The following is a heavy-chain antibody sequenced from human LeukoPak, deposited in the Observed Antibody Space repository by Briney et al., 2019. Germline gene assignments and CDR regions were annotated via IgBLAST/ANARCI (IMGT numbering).Heavy chain of an antibody. J-gene: IGHJ5*02. CDR3: ARGSGWSPWFDP. Sequence: PSETLSLTCTVSGGSISSGSYYWSWIRQPAGKGLEWTGRIYTSGSTNYNPSLKSRVTMSVDTSKNQFSLRLSSVTAADTAVYYCARGSGWSPWFDPWGQGTLVTVSS. D-gene: IGHD6-19*01. CDR2: IYTSGST. V-gene: IGHV4-61*02. CDR1: GGSISSGSYY.